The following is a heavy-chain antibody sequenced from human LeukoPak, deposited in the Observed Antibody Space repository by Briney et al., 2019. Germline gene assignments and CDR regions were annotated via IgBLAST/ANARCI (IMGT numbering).Heavy chain of an antibody. J-gene: IGHJ6*03. CDR3: ARERTVDPYMDV. D-gene: IGHD4-23*01. CDR1: GGSISTTPYY. Sequence: SETLSLTCSVSGGSISTTPYYWGWIHQPPGKGLEWIGSIYYSGSTYYIPSLKSRVAMSVDTSKNQFSLKVTSVIAADTAVYYCARERTVDPYMDVWGKGTTVTVSS. CDR2: IYYSGST. V-gene: IGHV4-39*07.